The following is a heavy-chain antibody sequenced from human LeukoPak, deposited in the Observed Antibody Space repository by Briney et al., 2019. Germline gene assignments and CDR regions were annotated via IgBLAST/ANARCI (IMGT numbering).Heavy chain of an antibody. CDR3: ARVLKDGYNNGNFQH. CDR2: INPNSSAT. D-gene: IGHD5-24*01. J-gene: IGHJ1*01. CDR1: GYTFTGYY. V-gene: IGHV1-2*02. Sequence: ASVKVSCKASGYTFTGYYVHWVRQVPGQGLEWMGWINPNSSATNFPQKFQGRVTLTRGTSITTAYMELSRLRSDDTAVYYCARVLKDGYNNGNFQHWGQGTLVTVSS.